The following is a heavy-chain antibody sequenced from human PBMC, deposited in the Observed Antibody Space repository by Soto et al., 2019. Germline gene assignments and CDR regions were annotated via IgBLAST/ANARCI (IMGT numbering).Heavy chain of an antibody. Sequence: SVTSTVAGGSISSFYWSWIRKPPGKGLEWIGYINYSGSTNYNPSLKSRVTISVDTSKNQFSLKLNSVTAADTAVYYCARRGPSASRYFDYWGQGTLVTVSS. D-gene: IGHD3-16*01. J-gene: IGHJ4*02. CDR1: GGSISSFY. V-gene: IGHV4-59*08. CDR3: ARRGPSASRYFDY. CDR2: INYSGST.